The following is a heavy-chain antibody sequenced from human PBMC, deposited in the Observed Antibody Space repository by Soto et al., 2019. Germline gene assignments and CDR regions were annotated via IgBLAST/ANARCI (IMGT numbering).Heavy chain of an antibody. J-gene: IGHJ6*02. CDR1: GYTFTSYD. CDR2: MNPNSGNT. D-gene: IGHD5-18*01. Sequence: QVQLVQSGAEVKKPGASVKVSCKASGYTFTSYDINWVRQATGQGLEWMGWMNPNSGNTGYAQKFQGRVTMTRNTDIRPAYMEISSMGSEVTAVYYCARVGNSCGYYYYGMGVWGQGTTGTLSS. V-gene: IGHV1-8*01. CDR3: ARVGNSCGYYYYGMGV.